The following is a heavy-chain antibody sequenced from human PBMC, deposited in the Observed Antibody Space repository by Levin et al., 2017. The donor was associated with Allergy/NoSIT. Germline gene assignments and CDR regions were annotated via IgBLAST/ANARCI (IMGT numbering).Heavy chain of an antibody. D-gene: IGHD6-19*01. Sequence: SQTLSLPCTVSGGSISSYYWSWIRQPPGKGLEWIGYIYYSGSTNYNPSLKSRVTISVDTSKNQFSLKLSPVTAADTAVYYCARSWQWLPGGAFDIWGQGTMVTVSS. J-gene: IGHJ3*02. CDR2: IYYSGST. CDR3: ARSWQWLPGGAFDI. CDR1: GGSISSYY. V-gene: IGHV4-59*08.